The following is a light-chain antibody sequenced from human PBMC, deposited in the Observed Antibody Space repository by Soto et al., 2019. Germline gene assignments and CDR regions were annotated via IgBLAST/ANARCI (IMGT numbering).Light chain of an antibody. J-gene: IGLJ1*01. Sequence: QSALTQPASVSGSPGQSITISCTGTNIDVGGYNYVSWYQQHPGKAPRLIISDVTNRPSGVSNRFPGSKSGNTASLTISGLQAEDEADYYCNSYRSTSARYVFGTGTKLTVL. CDR3: NSYRSTSARYV. CDR1: NIDVGGYNY. CDR2: DVT. V-gene: IGLV2-14*01.